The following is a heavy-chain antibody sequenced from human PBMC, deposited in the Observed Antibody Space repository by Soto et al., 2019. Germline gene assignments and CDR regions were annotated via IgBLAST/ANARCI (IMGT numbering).Heavy chain of an antibody. CDR1: GFTFSSYA. CDR2: ISYDGSNK. J-gene: IGHJ6*02. V-gene: IGHV3-30*04. Sequence: GGSLRLSCAASGFTFSSYAMHWVRQAPGKGLEWVAVISYDGSNKYYADSVKGRFTISRDNSKNTLYLQMNSLRAEDTAVYYCARGMVERLRGGMGVGGQGTTVTVSS. D-gene: IGHD1-1*01. CDR3: ARGMVERLRGGMGV.